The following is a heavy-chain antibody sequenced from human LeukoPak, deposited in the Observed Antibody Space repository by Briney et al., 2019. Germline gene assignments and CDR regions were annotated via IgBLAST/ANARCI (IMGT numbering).Heavy chain of an antibody. CDR1: GFTFSNYG. Sequence: QAGGSLRLSCSASGFTFSNYGIHWVRQAPGKGLEWVAVISYDGSNKYYADSVKGRFTISRDNSKNTLYLQMNSLRAEDTAVYYCARDNREQQLVPPTFDYWGQGTLVTVSS. D-gene: IGHD6-13*01. V-gene: IGHV3-30*19. CDR3: ARDNREQQLVPPTFDY. CDR2: ISYDGSNK. J-gene: IGHJ4*02.